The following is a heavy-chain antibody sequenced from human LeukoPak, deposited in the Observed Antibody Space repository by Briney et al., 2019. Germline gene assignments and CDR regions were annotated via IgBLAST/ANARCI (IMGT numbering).Heavy chain of an antibody. Sequence: SETLSLTCTVSGYSISSGYYWGWIRQPPGKGLEWIGSIYHSGSTYYNPSLKSRVTISVDTSKNQFSLKLSSVTAADTAVYYFARDGYYGDYVFDTHDWFDPWGQGTLVTVSS. CDR1: GYSISSGYY. CDR2: IYHSGST. V-gene: IGHV4-38-2*02. CDR3: ARDGYYGDYVFDTHDWFDP. J-gene: IGHJ5*02. D-gene: IGHD4-17*01.